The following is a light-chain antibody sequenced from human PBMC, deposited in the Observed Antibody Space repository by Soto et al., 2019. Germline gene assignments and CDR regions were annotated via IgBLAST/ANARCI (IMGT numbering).Light chain of an antibody. CDR2: SNN. Sequence: QCVLTQPPSASGAPGQVVTISCSGSSSNIGSNTVNWYQQLPGTAPKLLIYSNNQRPSGVPDRFSGSKSGTSASLAISGLQSEDEADYYCAAWDDSLNYVFGTGTKVTVL. CDR1: SSNIGSNT. CDR3: AAWDDSLNYV. V-gene: IGLV1-44*01. J-gene: IGLJ1*01.